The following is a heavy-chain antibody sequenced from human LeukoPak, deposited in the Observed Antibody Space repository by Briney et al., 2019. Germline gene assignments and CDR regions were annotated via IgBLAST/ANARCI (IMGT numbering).Heavy chain of an antibody. CDR1: GFTFSSYA. CDR2: ISYDGSNK. CDR3: ARTLGVIAIDY. V-gene: IGHV3-30-3*01. D-gene: IGHD3-22*01. J-gene: IGHJ4*02. Sequence: GGSLRLSCAASGFTFSSYAMHWVRQAPGTGLEWVAVISYDGSNKYYADSVKGRFTISRDNSKNTLYLQMNSLRAEDTAVYYCARTLGVIAIDYWGQGTLVTVSS.